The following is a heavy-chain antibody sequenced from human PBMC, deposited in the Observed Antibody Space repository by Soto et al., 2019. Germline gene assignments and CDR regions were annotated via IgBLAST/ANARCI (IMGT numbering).Heavy chain of an antibody. CDR3: ARDYDSSGYPRYYFDY. V-gene: IGHV3-33*08. CDR1: GFTFSNYG. Sequence: GGSLRLSCAASGFTFSNYGMYWVRQAPGKGLEWVAVIWYDGSNKYYADSVKGRFTISRDNSKNTLYLQMNSLRAEDTAVYYCARDYDSSGYPRYYFDYWGPGNMVTVSS. CDR2: IWYDGSNK. D-gene: IGHD3-22*01. J-gene: IGHJ4*02.